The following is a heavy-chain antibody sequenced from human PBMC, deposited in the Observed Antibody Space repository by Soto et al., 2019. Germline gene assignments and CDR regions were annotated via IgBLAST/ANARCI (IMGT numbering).Heavy chain of an antibody. V-gene: IGHV4-59*01. Sequence: QVQLQESGPGLVKPSETLSLTCTVSGGSISSYYWSWIRQPPGKGLEWVGYIYYSGSTNYNPSLMRRATISVDTSKTQFPLKLSSVTAADTAVYYCARLVVVAHCCGGSGYSYYCGVDVWGQGTTVTVSS. D-gene: IGHD2-15*01. J-gene: IGHJ6*02. CDR3: ARLVVVAHCCGGSGYSYYCGVDV. CDR2: IYYSGST. CDR1: GGSISSYY.